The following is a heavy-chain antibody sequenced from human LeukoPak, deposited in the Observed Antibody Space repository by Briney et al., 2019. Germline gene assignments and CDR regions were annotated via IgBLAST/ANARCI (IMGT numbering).Heavy chain of an antibody. CDR2: ISGSGGNT. CDR1: GFTYSNYA. CDR3: ARAVVPAAIGSFQH. J-gene: IGHJ1*01. V-gene: IGHV3-23*01. D-gene: IGHD2-2*02. Sequence: PGGSLRLSCAASGFTYSNYAMNWVRQAPGKGLEWVSSISGSGGNTHYADSVKGRFTISRDNSKNSLYLQMNSLRAEDTAVYYCARAVVPAAIGSFQHWGQGTLVTVSS.